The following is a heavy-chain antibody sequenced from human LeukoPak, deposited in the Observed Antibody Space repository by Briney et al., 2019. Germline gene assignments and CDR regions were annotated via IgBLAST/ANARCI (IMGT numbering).Heavy chain of an antibody. J-gene: IGHJ5*02. Sequence: PGGSLRLSCAASGFTFSSYWMSWVRQAPGKGLEWVANIKQDGSEKYYVDSVKGRFTISRDNAKNSLYLQMNSLRAEDTAVYYCARDPTGGAYNWFDPWGQGTLVTVSS. CDR2: IKQDGSEK. D-gene: IGHD7-27*01. CDR3: ARDPTGGAYNWFDP. V-gene: IGHV3-7*01. CDR1: GFTFSSYW.